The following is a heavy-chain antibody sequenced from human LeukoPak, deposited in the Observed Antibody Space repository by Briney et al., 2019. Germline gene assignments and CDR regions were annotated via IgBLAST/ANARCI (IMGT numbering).Heavy chain of an antibody. V-gene: IGHV3-23*01. J-gene: IGHJ4*02. CDR3: ANHFYDSSGYVFDY. CDR1: GFTFSSYA. CDR2: ISDSGGST. Sequence: GGSLRLSCAASGFTFSSYAMSWVRQAPGKGLEWVSAISDSGGSTYYADSVKGRFTISRDNSKNTLYLQMNSLRAEDTAVYYCANHFYDSSGYVFDYWGQGTLVTVSS. D-gene: IGHD3-22*01.